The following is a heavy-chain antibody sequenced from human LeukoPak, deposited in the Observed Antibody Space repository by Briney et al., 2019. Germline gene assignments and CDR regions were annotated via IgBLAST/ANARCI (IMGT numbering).Heavy chain of an antibody. J-gene: IGHJ4*02. V-gene: IGHV1-18*01. CDR1: GYTFTSYG. CDR2: ISAYNGNT. CDR3: ARDRSGYLGGTQYYFDY. D-gene: IGHD2-2*03. Sequence: ASVKVSCKASGYTFTSYGISWVRQAPGQGLEWMGWISAYNGNTNYAQKLQGRVTMTTDTSTSTAYMELRSLRSDDTAVYYCARDRSGYLGGTQYYFDYWGQGTLVTVSS.